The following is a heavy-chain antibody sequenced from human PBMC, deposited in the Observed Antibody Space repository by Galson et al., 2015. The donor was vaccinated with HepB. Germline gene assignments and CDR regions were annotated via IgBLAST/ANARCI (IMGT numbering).Heavy chain of an antibody. J-gene: IGHJ4*02. CDR1: GFTFSDYY. V-gene: IGHV3-9*01. D-gene: IGHD1-1*01. Sequence: SLRLSCAASGFTFSDYYMCWIRQAPGKGLEWVSGISWNSGSIGYADSVKGRFTISRDNAKNSLYLQMNSLRAEDTALYYCAKDRGGGWNDFSPRINFDYWGQGTLVTVSS. CDR3: AKDRGGGWNDFSPRINFDY. CDR2: ISWNSGSI.